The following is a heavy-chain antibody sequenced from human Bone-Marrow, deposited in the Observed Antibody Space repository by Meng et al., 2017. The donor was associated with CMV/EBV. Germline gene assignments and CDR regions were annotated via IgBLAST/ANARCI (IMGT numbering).Heavy chain of an antibody. CDR1: GFTFSDYY. CDR3: ARVRLRFLVWLSPDYYYGMNV. J-gene: IGHJ6*02. V-gene: IGHV3-11*01. D-gene: IGHD3-3*01. Sequence: GESLKISCAASGFTFSDYYMSWIRQAPGKGLEWVSYISSSGSTIYYADSVKGRFTISRDNAKNSLYLQMNSLRAEDTAVYYCARVRLRFLVWLSPDYYYGMNVWGQGTTVPVSS. CDR2: ISSSGSTI.